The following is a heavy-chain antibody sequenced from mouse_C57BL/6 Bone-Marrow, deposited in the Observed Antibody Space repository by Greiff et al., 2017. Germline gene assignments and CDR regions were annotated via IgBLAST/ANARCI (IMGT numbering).Heavy chain of an antibody. V-gene: IGHV14-4*01. Sequence: VQLQQSGAELVRPGASVKLSCTASGFNIKDDYMHWVKQRPEQGLEWIRWIDPENGDTEYASKFQGKATITADTSSNTAYLQLSSLTSEDTAVYYCTTVVAKDFDYWGQGTTLTVSS. J-gene: IGHJ2*01. D-gene: IGHD1-1*01. CDR1: GFNIKDDY. CDR3: TTVVAKDFDY. CDR2: IDPENGDT.